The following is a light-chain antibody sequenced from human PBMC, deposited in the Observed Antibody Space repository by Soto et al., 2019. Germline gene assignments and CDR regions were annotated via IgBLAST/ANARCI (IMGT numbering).Light chain of an antibody. Sequence: DIQMTQSPPSLSASVGDRVTITCRASQGIRNFVAWYQQKPGKPPKLLIYAASTLHSGVPSRFSGSGSGTDFTLTINSLHPEDVATYSCQKYSSVPVFGPGTKVEI. CDR2: AAS. CDR1: QGIRNF. V-gene: IGKV1-27*01. CDR3: QKYSSVPV. J-gene: IGKJ3*01.